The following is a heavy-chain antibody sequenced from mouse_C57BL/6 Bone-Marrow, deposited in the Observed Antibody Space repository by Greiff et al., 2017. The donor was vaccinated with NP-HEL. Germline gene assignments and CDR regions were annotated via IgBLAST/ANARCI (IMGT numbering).Heavy chain of an antibody. J-gene: IGHJ2*01. V-gene: IGHV1-26*01. CDR1: GYTFTDYY. CDR3: ARQVGSFDY. Sequence: EVQLQQSGPELVKPGASVKISCKASGYTFTDYYMNWVKQSHGKSLEWIGDINPNNGGTSYNQKFKGKATLTVDKSSSTAYMELRSLTSEDSAVYYCARQVGSFDYWGQGTTLTVSS. CDR2: INPNNGGT.